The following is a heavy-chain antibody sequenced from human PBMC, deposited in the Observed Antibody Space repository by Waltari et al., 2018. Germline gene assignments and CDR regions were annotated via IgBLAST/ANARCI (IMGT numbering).Heavy chain of an antibody. J-gene: IGHJ5*01. Sequence: QVQLQESGPGLVKPSETLSLTCTVSGGSIITDSWNWLRQPPGKGLEWFGYIYYSGTNNYNPSLRSRVTISMDTSKNHFSLKLTAVTAADTAVYYCAGSVRGAATSPRGWIDSWGQGTLVTVTS. D-gene: IGHD3-10*01. CDR1: GGSIITDS. CDR3: AGSVRGAATSPRGWIDS. V-gene: IGHV4-59*01. CDR2: IYYSGTN.